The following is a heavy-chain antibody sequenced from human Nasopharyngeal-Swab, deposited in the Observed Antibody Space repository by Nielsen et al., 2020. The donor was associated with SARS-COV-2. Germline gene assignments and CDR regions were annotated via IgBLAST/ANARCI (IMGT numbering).Heavy chain of an antibody. J-gene: IGHJ2*01. CDR1: GGSISSYY. V-gene: IGHV4-59*01. CDR2: IYYSGST. D-gene: IGHD2-8*01. CDR3: ARGCRYCTPKMYFDL. Sequence: SETLSLTCTVSGGSISSYYWSWIRQPPGKGLEWIGYIYYSGSTNYNPSPKSRVTISVDTSKNQFSLKLSSVTAADTAVYYCARGCRYCTPKMYFDLWGRGTLVTVSS.